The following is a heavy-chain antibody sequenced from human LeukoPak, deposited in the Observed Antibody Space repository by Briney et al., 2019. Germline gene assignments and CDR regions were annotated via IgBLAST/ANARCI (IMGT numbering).Heavy chain of an antibody. J-gene: IGHJ4*02. CDR3: VKDRWIDY. D-gene: IGHD5-24*01. V-gene: IGHV3-64D*09. CDR1: GFTFSAYT. Sequence: GGSLRLSCSVSGFTFSAYTMHWVRQAPGRGLQYVSSISSNGGKTYYADSVKGRFTISRDNSKNTPYLQMSSLRLEDTAVYYCVKDRWIDYWGQGVLVTVSS. CDR2: ISSNGGKT.